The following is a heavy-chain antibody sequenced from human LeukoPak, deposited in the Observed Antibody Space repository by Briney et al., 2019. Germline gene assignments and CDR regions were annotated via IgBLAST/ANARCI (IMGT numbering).Heavy chain of an antibody. V-gene: IGHV3-23*01. D-gene: IGHD6-6*01. Sequence: QPGGSLRLSSAASGFTFSSYAMSWVRQAPGKGLEWVSAISGSGGSTYYADSVRGRFTISTDNSKNTLYLQMNSLRAEDTAVYYCARIGSSSSYYYYYYMDVWGKGTTVTVSS. CDR2: ISGSGGST. J-gene: IGHJ6*03. CDR3: ARIGSSSSYYYYYYMDV. CDR1: GFTFSSYA.